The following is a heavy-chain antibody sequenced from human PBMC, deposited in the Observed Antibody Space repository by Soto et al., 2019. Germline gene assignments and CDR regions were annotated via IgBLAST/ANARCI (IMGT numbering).Heavy chain of an antibody. V-gene: IGHV1-69*01. CDR1: GGTFSSYA. Sequence: QVQLVQSGAEVKKPGSSVKVSCKASGGTFSSYAISWVRQAPGQGLEWMGGIIPIFGTANYAQKIQGRVTITADESTSTAYMELSSLRSEDTAVYYCGSSGWSGNWFGPWGQGTLVTVSS. CDR3: GSSGWSGNWFGP. D-gene: IGHD6-19*01. CDR2: IIPIFGTA. J-gene: IGHJ5*02.